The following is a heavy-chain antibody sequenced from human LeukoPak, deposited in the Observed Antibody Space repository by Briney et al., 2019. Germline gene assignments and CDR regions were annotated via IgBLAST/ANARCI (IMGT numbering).Heavy chain of an antibody. CDR3: ARDQGGSSWQGLDY. CDR2: IIPVLGIV. Sequence: ASVKVSCKASGGSFSSYAISWVRQAPGQGPEWMGRIIPVLGIVKYAQKFQGRVTITADKSTSTAYMEASSLRSEDTAVYYCARDQGGSSWQGLDYWGQGTLVTVSS. J-gene: IGHJ4*02. CDR1: GGSFSSYA. D-gene: IGHD6-13*01. V-gene: IGHV1-69*04.